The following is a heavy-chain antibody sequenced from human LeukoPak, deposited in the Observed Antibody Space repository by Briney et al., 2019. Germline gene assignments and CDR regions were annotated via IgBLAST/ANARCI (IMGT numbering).Heavy chain of an antibody. V-gene: IGHV4-59*01. CDR2: IYYSGST. D-gene: IGHD6-19*01. CDR1: GGSISSYY. Sequence: SETLSLTCTVSGGSISSYYWSWIRQSPGKGLEWIGYIYYSGSTDYNPSLKSRVTISADTSKNQFSLKLSAVTAADTAVYYCAREGYSSGYKWFDPWGQGTLVTASS. CDR3: AREGYSSGYKWFDP. J-gene: IGHJ5*02.